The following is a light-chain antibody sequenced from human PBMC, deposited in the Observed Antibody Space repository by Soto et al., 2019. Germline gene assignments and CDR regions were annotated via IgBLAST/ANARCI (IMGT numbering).Light chain of an antibody. J-gene: IGKJ3*01. CDR1: QSISSN. CDR2: RTS. CDR3: QQYSDFLIS. V-gene: IGKV3-15*01. Sequence: EIVMTQSPATLSVSPGERATLSCRASQSISSNLAWYQQKPGQVPRLLMFRTSSRATGFPARFSGSGSGTEFNLTITNLQPADFATYYCQQYSDFLISFGPGTTVDFK.